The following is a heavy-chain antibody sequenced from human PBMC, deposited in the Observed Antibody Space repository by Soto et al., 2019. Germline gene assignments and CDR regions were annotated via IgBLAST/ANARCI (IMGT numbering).Heavy chain of an antibody. V-gene: IGHV3-23*01. J-gene: IGHJ6*02. CDR1: GFTFSSYA. D-gene: IGHD6-19*01. CDR3: AKGAVARPYYYYGMDV. Sequence: GGSLRLSCAASGFTFSSYAMSWVRQAPGKGLEWVSAISGSGGSTYYADSVKGRFTISRDNSKNTLYLQMNSLRAEDTAVYYCAKGAVARPYYYYGMDVWGQGTTVTVS. CDR2: ISGSGGST.